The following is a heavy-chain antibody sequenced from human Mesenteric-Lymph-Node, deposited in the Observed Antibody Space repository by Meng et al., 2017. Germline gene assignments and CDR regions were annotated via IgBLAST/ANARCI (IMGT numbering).Heavy chain of an antibody. CDR1: GGSMSSGNYY. CDR2: IHHSGSA. D-gene: IGHD2-21*01. V-gene: IGHV4-30-4*01. Sequence: GRLQESGPGLGETSPPLSLTCTVSGGSMSSGNYYWSWIRQPPGKGLEWIGYIHHSGSAYYNPSLKSRVSISVDTSKNQFSLNLNSMTAADTAVYYCASFDHIPRRNYFDYWGQGTLVTVSS. CDR3: ASFDHIPRRNYFDY. J-gene: IGHJ4*02.